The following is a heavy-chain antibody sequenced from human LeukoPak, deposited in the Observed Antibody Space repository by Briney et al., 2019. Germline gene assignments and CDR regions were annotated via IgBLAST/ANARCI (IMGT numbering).Heavy chain of an antibody. Sequence: ASETLSLTCTVSGGSISSGSYYWSWIRQPAGKGLEWIGRIYTSGSTNYNPSLKSRVTISVDTTKNHVSLKLSSVPAADTAAYYCARAAGTAQFYYFDYWGQGTLVTVSS. V-gene: IGHV4-61*02. CDR2: IYTSGST. J-gene: IGHJ4*02. D-gene: IGHD1-14*01. CDR1: GGSISSGSYY. CDR3: ARAAGTAQFYYFDY.